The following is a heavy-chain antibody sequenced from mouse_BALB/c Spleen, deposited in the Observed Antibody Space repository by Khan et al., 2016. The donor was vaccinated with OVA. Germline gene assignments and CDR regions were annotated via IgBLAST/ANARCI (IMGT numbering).Heavy chain of an antibody. Sequence: QVQLKQSGPELKKPGETVKISCKASGYTFTNYGMNWVKQAPGKGLKWMGWINTYTGEPTYADDFKGRFVFSLETSASTAYLQISNLKNEDMTTYFCARISSDWYSDVWGAGTTVTVSS. V-gene: IGHV9-1*02. CDR3: ARISSDWYSDV. J-gene: IGHJ1*01. CDR1: GYTFTNYG. D-gene: IGHD6-2*01. CDR2: INTYTGEP.